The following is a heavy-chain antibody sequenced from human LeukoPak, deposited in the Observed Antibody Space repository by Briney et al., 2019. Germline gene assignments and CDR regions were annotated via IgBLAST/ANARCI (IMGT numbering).Heavy chain of an antibody. CDR1: GGTFSSYA. CDR2: IIPIFGTA. D-gene: IGHD4/OR15-4a*01. CDR3: ASGRLVYGGLDY. Sequence: ASVKVSCKASGGTFSSYAISWVRQAPGQGLEWMGGIIPIFGTANYAQKFQGRVTITADESTSTAYMELSSLSSEDTAVYYCASGRLVYGGLDYWGQGTLVTVSS. J-gene: IGHJ4*02. V-gene: IGHV1-69*01.